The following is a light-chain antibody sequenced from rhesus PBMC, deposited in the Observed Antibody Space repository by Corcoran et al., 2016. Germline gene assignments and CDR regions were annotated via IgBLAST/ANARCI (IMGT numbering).Light chain of an antibody. V-gene: IGKV1-22*01. Sequence: DTQMTQSPSSLSASVGDRVTITCRASQDISVWLDWYQQKPGKDPKLLIYKASSLQNGVPSRFSGSGSGTDFTLTISSLQPEDFATYYCLQYSSSPPCTFGPGTKLDIK. CDR3: LQYSSSPPCT. CDR1: QDISVW. J-gene: IGKJ3*01. CDR2: KAS.